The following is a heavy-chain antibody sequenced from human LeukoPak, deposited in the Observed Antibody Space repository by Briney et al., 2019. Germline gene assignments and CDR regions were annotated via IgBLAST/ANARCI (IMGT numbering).Heavy chain of an antibody. CDR2: INSDGSST. Sequence: PGGSLTLSCAASGSTFSSYWMHWVRQAPGKGLVWVSRINSDGSSTSYADSVKGRFTISRDNAKNTLYLQMNSLRAEDTAVYYCARGPHIVVVPAALDYWGQGTLVTVSS. V-gene: IGHV3-74*01. D-gene: IGHD2-2*01. CDR1: GSTFSSYW. CDR3: ARGPHIVVVPAALDY. J-gene: IGHJ4*02.